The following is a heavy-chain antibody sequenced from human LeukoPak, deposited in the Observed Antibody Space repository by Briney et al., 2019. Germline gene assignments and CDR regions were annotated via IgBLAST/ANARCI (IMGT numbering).Heavy chain of an antibody. CDR2: ITGSGRTT. V-gene: IGHV3-23*01. D-gene: IGHD6-13*01. CDR3: AKDPRIAAADY. J-gene: IGHJ4*02. Sequence: GGSLRLSCAASGFTFSIYAMSWVRQAPGRGLEWVSTITGSGRTTYYADSVKGRFTISRDNSKNTLHLQMNRLRAEDTAVYYCAKDPRIAAADYWGQGTLVTVSS. CDR1: GFTFSIYA.